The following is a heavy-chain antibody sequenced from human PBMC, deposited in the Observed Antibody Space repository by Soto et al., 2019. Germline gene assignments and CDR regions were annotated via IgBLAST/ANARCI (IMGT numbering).Heavy chain of an antibody. V-gene: IGHV3-74*01. CDR1: GFMFGAHW. J-gene: IGHJ5*02. CDR2: INLDGTKT. CDR3: ARELVHGYLDL. D-gene: IGHD2-8*02. Sequence: EVQLVEAGGGLVRPGGSLKLSCAASGFMFGAHWMHWVRQGPDKGLVFVARINLDGTKTNYADFVEGRFTISRDNAKKTLYLEMNSLRGDATAVYFCARELVHGYLDLWGQGDLVTVSS.